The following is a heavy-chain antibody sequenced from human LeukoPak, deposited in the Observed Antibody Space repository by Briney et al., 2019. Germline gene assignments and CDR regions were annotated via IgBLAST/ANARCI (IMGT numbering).Heavy chain of an antibody. CDR1: GFTFSSYS. CDR2: ISISSSYI. V-gene: IGHV3-21*01. J-gene: IGHJ4*02. CDR3: ACDPGFSSFDY. Sequence: GGSLRLSCAASGFTFSSYSMNWVRQAPGKGREWVSSISISSSYIYYADSVNDRLTTFKDNAKTSQYLQMTSLTGDDAARYNCACDPGFSSFDYWGQGTLVTVSS. D-gene: IGHD3-3*02.